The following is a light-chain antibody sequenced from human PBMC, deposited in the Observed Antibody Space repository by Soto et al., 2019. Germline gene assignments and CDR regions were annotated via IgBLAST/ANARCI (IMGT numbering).Light chain of an antibody. J-gene: IGLJ1*01. CDR2: EGS. Sequence: QSALTQPASVSGSPGQSITISCTGTSRDVGSYNLVSWYQKHPGKAPKLIIYEGSKRPSGVSDRFSGSKSGNTASLTISGLQTEDEADYYCCSYAGSRTYVFGAGTKLTVL. CDR1: SRDVGSYNL. V-gene: IGLV2-23*01. CDR3: CSYAGSRTYV.